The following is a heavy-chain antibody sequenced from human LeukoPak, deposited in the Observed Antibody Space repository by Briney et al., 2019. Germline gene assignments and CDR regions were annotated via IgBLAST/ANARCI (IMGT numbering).Heavy chain of an antibody. D-gene: IGHD3-22*01. CDR3: ARDHYYDSSGYPPGNAFGI. CDR1: GGSVSSGSYY. J-gene: IGHJ3*02. Sequence: MASETLSLTCTVSGGSVSSGSYYWSWIRQPPGKGLEWIGYIYYSGSTNYNPSLKSRVTISVDTSKNQFSLKLSSVTAADTAVYYCARDHYYDSSGYPPGNAFGIWGQGTMVTVSS. CDR2: IYYSGST. V-gene: IGHV4-61*01.